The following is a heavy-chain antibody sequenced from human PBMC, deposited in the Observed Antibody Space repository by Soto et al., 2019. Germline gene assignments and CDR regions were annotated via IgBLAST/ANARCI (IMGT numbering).Heavy chain of an antibody. V-gene: IGHV5-51*01. CDR2: IYPGDSDT. D-gene: IGHD2-15*01. CDR3: ARSGCSGGSCYSSHYYYGMDV. J-gene: IGHJ6*02. Sequence: PGESLKISCMGSGYKVSTWHNFTSYWIAWVRQMPGEGLEWMGIIYPGDSDTRYSPSFQGQVTISADKSINSVYLQWSSLKASDTATYYCARSGCSGGSCYSSHYYYGMDVWGQGTTVTVSS. CDR1: GYKVSTWHNFTSYW.